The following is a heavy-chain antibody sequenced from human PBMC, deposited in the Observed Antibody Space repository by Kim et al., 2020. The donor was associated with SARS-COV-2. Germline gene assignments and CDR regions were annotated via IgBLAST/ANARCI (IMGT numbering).Heavy chain of an antibody. CDR1: GFTFSSYS. V-gene: IGHV3-48*01. J-gene: IGHJ6*02. CDR2: ISSSSSTI. CDR3: ASQLGDSFHYYYYGMDV. D-gene: IGHD5-18*01. Sequence: GGSLRLSCAASGFTFSSYSMNWVRQAPGKGLEWVSYISSSSSTIYYADSVKGRFTISRDNAKNSLYLQMNSLRAEDMAVYYCASQLGDSFHYYYYGMDVWGQGTTVTVSS.